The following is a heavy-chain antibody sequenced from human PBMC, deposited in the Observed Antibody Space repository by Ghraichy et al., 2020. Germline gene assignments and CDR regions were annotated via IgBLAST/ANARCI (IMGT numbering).Heavy chain of an antibody. J-gene: IGHJ4*01. CDR2: IGTSGDT. CDR3: ARSTCSGGSCYRFDY. D-gene: IGHD2-15*01. Sequence: GGSLRLSCAASGFSFSTYDMHWVRQVTGKGLEWVSSIGTSGDTYYADSVRGRFTISRDNAKNSLYLQMNSLGAEDTAVYFCARSTCSGGSCYRFDYWGHGSLVTVSS. V-gene: IGHV3-13*04. CDR1: GFSFSTYD.